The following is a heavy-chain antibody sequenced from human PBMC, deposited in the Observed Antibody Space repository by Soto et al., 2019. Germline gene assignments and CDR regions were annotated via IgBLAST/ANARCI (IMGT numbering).Heavy chain of an antibody. CDR1: GGTFISYA. J-gene: IGHJ6*02. Sequence: SVKVSCKASGGTFISYAISWVRQAPGQGLEWMGGIIPIFGTANYAQKFQGRVTITADESTSTAYMELSSLRSEDTAVYYCARLELVKDDNISERHGILYYGMNVWRQRTTVTVS. CDR2: IIPIFGTA. V-gene: IGHV1-69*13. CDR3: ARLELVKDDNISERHGILYYGMNV. D-gene: IGHD1-7*01.